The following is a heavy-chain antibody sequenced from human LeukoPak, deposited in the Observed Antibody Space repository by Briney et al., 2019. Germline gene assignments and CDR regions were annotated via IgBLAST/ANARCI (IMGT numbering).Heavy chain of an antibody. CDR3: ARVRYRLAETYIDY. Sequence: GGSLRLSCAASGFTFSNYYMSWVRQAPGKGLEWVANIKQDGSERFYGDSVKGRFTISRDNAKNSLYLQMNSLRAEDTAVYYCARVRYRLAETYIDYWGQGTLVTVSS. V-gene: IGHV3-7*03. CDR1: GFTFSNYY. CDR2: IKQDGSER. D-gene: IGHD3-16*01. J-gene: IGHJ4*02.